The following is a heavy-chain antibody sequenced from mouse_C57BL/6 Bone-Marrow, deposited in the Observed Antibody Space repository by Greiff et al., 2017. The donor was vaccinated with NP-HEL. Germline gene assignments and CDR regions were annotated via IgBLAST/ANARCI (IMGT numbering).Heavy chain of an antibody. CDR2: ISSGGSYT. J-gene: IGHJ3*01. Sequence: EVQVVESGGDLVKPGGSLKLSCAASGFTFSSYGMSWVRQTPDKRLEWVATISSGGSYTYYPDSVKGRFTISRDNAKNTLYQQVSSLKSEDTAMYYCASPYDYDVAWFAYWGQGTLVTVSA. D-gene: IGHD2-4*01. CDR3: ASPYDYDVAWFAY. V-gene: IGHV5-6*01. CDR1: GFTFSSYG.